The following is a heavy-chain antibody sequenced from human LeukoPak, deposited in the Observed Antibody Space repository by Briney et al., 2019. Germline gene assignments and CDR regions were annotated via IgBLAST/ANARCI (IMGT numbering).Heavy chain of an antibody. Sequence: GGSLRLSCAASGFTFSSYGMHWVRQAPGKGLEWVAVISYDGSNKYYADSVKGRFTISRDNSKNTLYLQMNSLRAEDTAVYYCAKDTLFGFGSSSWNRLGGYWGQGTLVTVSS. CDR3: AKDTLFGFGSSSWNRLGGY. D-gene: IGHD6-13*01. J-gene: IGHJ4*02. CDR2: ISYDGSNK. V-gene: IGHV3-30*18. CDR1: GFTFSSYG.